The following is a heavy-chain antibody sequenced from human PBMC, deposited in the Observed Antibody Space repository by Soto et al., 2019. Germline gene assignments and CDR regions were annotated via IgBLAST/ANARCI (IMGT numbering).Heavy chain of an antibody. V-gene: IGHV4-59*02. CDR2: ILYTGNT. CDR1: GASVSSFY. J-gene: IGHJ6*02. Sequence: SQTRSLTCTLSGASVSSFYWSWIRQPPGKGLEWLGYILYTGNTNYNHSPKSRVTMSVDTSKNQVSLKLSAVTAADTAVYFCARAAYGSGSYYAPYYYYAMDVWGQGTTVTVSS. CDR3: ARAAYGSGSYYAPYYYYAMDV. D-gene: IGHD3-10*01.